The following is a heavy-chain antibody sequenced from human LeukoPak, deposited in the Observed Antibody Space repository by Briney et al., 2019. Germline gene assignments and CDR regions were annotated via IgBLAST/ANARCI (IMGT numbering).Heavy chain of an antibody. V-gene: IGHV4-39*07. J-gene: IGHJ3*02. D-gene: IGHD3-10*01. CDR2: IYYSGST. CDR1: GYSISSSSYY. Sequence: SETLSLTCTVSGYSISSSSYYWGWIRQPPGKGLEWIGSIYYSGSTYYNPSLKSRVTISVDTSKNQFSLKLSSVTAADTAVYYCASRITMVRGPSRHAFDIWGQGTMVTVSS. CDR3: ASRITMVRGPSRHAFDI.